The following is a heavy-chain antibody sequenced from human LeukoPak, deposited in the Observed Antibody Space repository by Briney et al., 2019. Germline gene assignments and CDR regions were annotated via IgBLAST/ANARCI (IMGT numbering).Heavy chain of an antibody. CDR3: ARKWASRPSGYYFDY. CDR2: INTNTGNP. D-gene: IGHD1-26*01. Sequence: ASVKVSCKGSGYTFTSYAMNWVRQAPGQGLEWMGWINTNTGNPTYAQGFTGRFVFSLDTSVSTAYLQISSLKAEDTAVYYCARKWASRPSGYYFDYWGQGTLVTVSS. CDR1: GYTFTSYA. V-gene: IGHV7-4-1*02. J-gene: IGHJ4*02.